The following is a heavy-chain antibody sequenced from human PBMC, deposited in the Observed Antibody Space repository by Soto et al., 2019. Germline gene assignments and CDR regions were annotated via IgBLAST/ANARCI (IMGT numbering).Heavy chain of an antibody. V-gene: IGHV3-23*01. CDR1: GFTVSSHA. CDR2: VTADGGT. Sequence: EVKVLESGGGLVQPGGSLRLSCEGSGFTVSSHAMTWIRQAPGKGPEWVSTVTADGGTYYADSVKGRFAMSRDTSENTLYVQMNSLGAEDTAAYYCAPHVSCSGGSCQYDAFAIRGQGTTVTVSS. D-gene: IGHD2-15*01. J-gene: IGHJ3*02. CDR3: APHVSCSGGSCQYDAFAI.